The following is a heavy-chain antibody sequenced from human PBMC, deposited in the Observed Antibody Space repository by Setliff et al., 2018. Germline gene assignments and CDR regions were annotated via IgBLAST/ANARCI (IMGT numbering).Heavy chain of an antibody. Sequence: GGSLRLSCAASGFTFSSHGMHWVRQAPGKGLEWVSFISYDGGHKYYVDSVKGRFTISRDNSKNTLYLQMSSLRAEDTAVYYCAKVGRVGYYESFQYWGQGTLVTVSS. CDR1: GFTFSSHG. J-gene: IGHJ1*01. D-gene: IGHD3-22*01. CDR3: AKVGRVGYYESFQY. CDR2: ISYDGGHK. V-gene: IGHV3-30*18.